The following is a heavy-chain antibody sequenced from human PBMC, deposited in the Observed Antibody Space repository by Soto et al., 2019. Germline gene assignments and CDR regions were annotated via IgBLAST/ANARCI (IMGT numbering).Heavy chain of an antibody. CDR3: ARTTSSGWSYKGNDAFDI. Sequence: VSCKASGYTFTSYYMHWVRQAPGQGFEWMGIINPSGGSTSYAQKFQGRVTMTRDTSTSTVYMELSSLRSEDTAVYYCARTTSSGWSYKGNDAFDIWGQGTMVTVSS. CDR1: GYTFTSYY. J-gene: IGHJ3*02. CDR2: INPSGGST. V-gene: IGHV1-46*03. D-gene: IGHD6-19*01.